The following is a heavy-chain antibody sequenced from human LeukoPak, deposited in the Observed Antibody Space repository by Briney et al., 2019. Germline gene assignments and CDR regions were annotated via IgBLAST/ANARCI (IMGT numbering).Heavy chain of an antibody. CDR2: ISGSGGST. D-gene: IGHD2-2*01. V-gene: IGHV3-23*01. J-gene: IGHJ4*02. CDR3: ARGTLGYCSSTSCYGDY. Sequence: GGSLRLSCAASGFTFSSYAMSWVRQAPGKGLEWVSAISGSGGSTYYADSVKGRFTISRDNAKNSLYLQMNSLRAEDTALYYCARGTLGYCSSTSCYGDYWGQGTLVTVSS. CDR1: GFTFSSYA.